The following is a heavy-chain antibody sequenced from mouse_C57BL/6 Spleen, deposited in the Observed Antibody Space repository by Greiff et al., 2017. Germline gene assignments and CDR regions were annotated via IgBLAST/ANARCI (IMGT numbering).Heavy chain of an antibody. J-gene: IGHJ4*01. V-gene: IGHV5-15*01. Sequence: EVQVVESGGGLVQPGGSLKLSCAASGFTFSDYGMAWVRQAPRKGPEWVAFISNLAYSIYYADTVTGRFTISRENAKNTLYLEMSSLRSEDTAMYYCARRGWGAMDYWGQGTSVTVSS. CDR1: GFTFSDYG. D-gene: IGHD3-3*01. CDR2: ISNLAYSI. CDR3: ARRGWGAMDY.